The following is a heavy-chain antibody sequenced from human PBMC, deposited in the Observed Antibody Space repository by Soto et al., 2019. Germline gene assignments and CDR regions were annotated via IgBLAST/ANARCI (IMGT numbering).Heavy chain of an antibody. Sequence: QVQLQESGPGLVKPSQTLSLICTVSGGSINSGGYYWNWIRQHPGKGLEWIGYIFYSGSTYYNPFLRSRVTISADPSENQFSLNLSSVTAADTAVYFCARGYRHSGYSSSWVFDYWGQGTLVNVSS. CDR1: GGSINSGGYY. CDR2: IFYSGST. V-gene: IGHV4-31*03. CDR3: ARGYRHSGYSSSWVFDY. D-gene: IGHD6-13*01. J-gene: IGHJ4*02.